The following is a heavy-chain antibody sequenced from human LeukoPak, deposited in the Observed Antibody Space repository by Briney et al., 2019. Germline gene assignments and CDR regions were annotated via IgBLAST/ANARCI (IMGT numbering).Heavy chain of an antibody. V-gene: IGHV3-23*01. J-gene: IGHJ4*02. CDR1: GFTFSSYA. CDR2: ISGSGGRT. Sequence: GGSLRLSCAASGFTFSSYAMSWVRQARGKGLEGVGAISGSGGRTYYADSVKGGLTIYRDNSKKTLYVQMNRLRAEDTAVYYCAKEMALSYSSSWYGDYWGQGTLVTVSS. D-gene: IGHD6-13*01. CDR3: AKEMALSYSSSWYGDY.